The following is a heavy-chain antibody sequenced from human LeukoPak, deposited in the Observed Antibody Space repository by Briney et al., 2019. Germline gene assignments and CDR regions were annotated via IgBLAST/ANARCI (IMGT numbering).Heavy chain of an antibody. Sequence: GGSLRLSCAASGFTFSNYAMSWVRQAPGKGLEWVSSISDGGGSTYYADSVKGRFTISRDNSKNTLFLQMDSLRAEDTAVYSCAKLIAVEDLPFDYWGQGTLVTVSS. D-gene: IGHD6-19*01. V-gene: IGHV3-23*01. CDR1: GFTFSNYA. CDR2: ISDGGGST. J-gene: IGHJ4*02. CDR3: AKLIAVEDLPFDY.